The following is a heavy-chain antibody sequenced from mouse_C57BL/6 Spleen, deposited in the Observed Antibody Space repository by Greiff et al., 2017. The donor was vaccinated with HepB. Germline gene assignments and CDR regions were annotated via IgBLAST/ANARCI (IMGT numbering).Heavy chain of an antibody. CDR1: GYTFTDYN. Sequence: VQLQQSGPELVKPGASVKIPCKASGYTFTDYNMDWVKQSHGKSLEWIGDINPNNGGTIYNQKFKGKATLTVDKSSSTAYMELRSLTSEDTAVYYCAIYYDWFAYWGQGTLVTVSA. CDR3: AIYYDWFAY. V-gene: IGHV1-18*01. J-gene: IGHJ3*01. CDR2: INPNNGGT. D-gene: IGHD2-4*01.